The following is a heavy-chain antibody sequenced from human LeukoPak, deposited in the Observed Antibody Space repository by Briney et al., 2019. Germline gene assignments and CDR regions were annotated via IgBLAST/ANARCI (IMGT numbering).Heavy chain of an antibody. V-gene: IGHV3-30-3*01. D-gene: IGHD6-19*01. CDR2: ISYDGSNK. CDR3: ARPAGIAVAGDY. Sequence: GGSLRLSCAASGFTFDDYAMHWVRQAPGKGLEWVAVISYDGSNKYYADSVKGRFTISRDNSKNTLYLQMNSLRAEDTAVYYCARPAGIAVAGDYWGQGTLVTVSS. CDR1: GFTFDDYA. J-gene: IGHJ4*02.